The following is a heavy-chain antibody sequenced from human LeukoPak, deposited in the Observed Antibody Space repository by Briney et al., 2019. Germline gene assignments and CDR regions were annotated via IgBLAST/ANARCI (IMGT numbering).Heavy chain of an antibody. V-gene: IGHV3-23*01. CDR3: AREYDSSWPS. Sequence: GGSLRLSCAASGFSFRTYAMGWVRQAPGKGLEWVSAISDNSARTYYADSVKGRFTISRDNSKNTLFVQMNSLRAEDTAVYYCAREYDSSWPSWGQGTLVTVSS. J-gene: IGHJ5*02. D-gene: IGHD3-22*01. CDR2: ISDNSART. CDR1: GFSFRTYA.